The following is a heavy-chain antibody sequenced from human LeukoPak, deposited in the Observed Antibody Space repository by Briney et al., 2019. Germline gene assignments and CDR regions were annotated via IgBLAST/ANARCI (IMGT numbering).Heavy chain of an antibody. V-gene: IGHV3-48*04. CDR3: ARPLNYDFWSGYYYSLDV. CDR2: ISSSSSTI. J-gene: IGHJ6*04. Sequence: GGSLRLSCAASGFTFSSYWMHWVRQAPGKGLEWVSYISSSSSTIYYADSVKGRFTISRDNAKNSLYLQMNSLRAEDTAVYYCARPLNYDFWSGYYYSLDVWGKGTTVNVSS. D-gene: IGHD3-3*01. CDR1: GFTFSSYW.